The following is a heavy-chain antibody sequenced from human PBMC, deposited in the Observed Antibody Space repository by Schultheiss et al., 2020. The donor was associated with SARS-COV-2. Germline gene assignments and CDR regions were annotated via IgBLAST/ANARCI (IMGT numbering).Heavy chain of an antibody. CDR3: TTEGYNWNDLVAFDI. CDR2: IKSKTDGGTT. J-gene: IGHJ3*02. CDR1: GFTFSNAW. V-gene: IGHV3-15*01. D-gene: IGHD1-1*01. Sequence: GGSLRLSCAASGFTFSNAWMSWVRQAPGKGLEWVGRIKSKTDGGTTDYAAPVKGRFTISRDDSKNTLYLQMNSLKTEDTAVYYCTTEGYNWNDLVAFDIWGQGTMVTVSS.